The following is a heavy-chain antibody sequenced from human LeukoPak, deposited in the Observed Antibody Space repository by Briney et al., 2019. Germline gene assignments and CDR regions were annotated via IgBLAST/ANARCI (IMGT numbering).Heavy chain of an antibody. Sequence: ETLSLTCAVYGGSFSGYYWSWVRQAPRKGLEWVANIKEDGSEKFYVDSVKGRFIISRDNAKNSLYLQMNSLRAEDTALYHCARAAPTSSMLDAFDIWGQGTMVTVSS. CDR2: IKEDGSEK. CDR3: ARAAPTSSMLDAFDI. D-gene: IGHD2-2*01. V-gene: IGHV3-7*03. J-gene: IGHJ3*02. CDR1: GGSFSGYY.